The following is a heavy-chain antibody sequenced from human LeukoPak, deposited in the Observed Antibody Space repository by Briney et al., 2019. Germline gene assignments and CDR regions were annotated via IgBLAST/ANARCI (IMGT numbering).Heavy chain of an antibody. V-gene: IGHV1-8*03. CDR2: MNPNSGST. D-gene: IGHD5-12*01. CDR3: ARGRSTGYPYYFEY. J-gene: IGHJ4*02. Sequence: ASVKVSCKASGYTFTSYDINWVRQATGQGLEWMGWMNPNSGSTGYAQKFRGRVTITRNTSISTAYMELSGLRSEDTAVYYCARGRSTGYPYYFEYWGQGTLVTVSS. CDR1: GYTFTSYD.